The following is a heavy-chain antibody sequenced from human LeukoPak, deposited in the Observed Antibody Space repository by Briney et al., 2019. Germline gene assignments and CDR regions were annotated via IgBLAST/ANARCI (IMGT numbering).Heavy chain of an antibody. CDR2: ISSSSSTI. V-gene: IGHV3-48*04. CDR3: ARDDGWGMDV. Sequence: GGSLRLSCAASGFTFSSYSMNWVRQAPGKGLEWVSYISSSSSTIYYADSVKGRFTISRDNAKNSLYLQMNSLRAEDTAVYYCARDDGWGMDVWGQGTTVTVSS. D-gene: IGHD5-24*01. J-gene: IGHJ6*02. CDR1: GFTFSSYS.